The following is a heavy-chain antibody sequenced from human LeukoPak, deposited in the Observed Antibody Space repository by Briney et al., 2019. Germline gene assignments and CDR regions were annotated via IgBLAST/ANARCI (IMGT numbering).Heavy chain of an antibody. CDR2: ISGSGGST. CDR1: GFTFSSYA. CDR3: AKVISQWLAQGAFDI. D-gene: IGHD6-19*01. J-gene: IGHJ3*02. V-gene: IGHV3-23*01. Sequence: PGGSLRLSCAASGFTFSSYAKSWVRQAPGKGLEWVSAISGSGGSTYYADSVKGRFTISRDNSKNTLYLQMNSLRAEDTAVYYCAKVISQWLAQGAFDIWGQGTMVTVSS.